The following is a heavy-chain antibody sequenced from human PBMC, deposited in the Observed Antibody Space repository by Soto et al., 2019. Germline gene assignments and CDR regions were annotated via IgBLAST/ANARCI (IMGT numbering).Heavy chain of an antibody. J-gene: IGHJ3*01. CDR2: VYSTGAT. D-gene: IGHD2-15*01. CDR1: GGSFISYY. CDR3: ARFQFCSGNDCYRPFDL. V-gene: IGHV4-59*01. Sequence: PSETLSLTCTVSGGSFISYYWNWMRQPPWEGLEWLGFVYSTGATRYSPSLNGRVTMSVDTSKDQFSLILTSVTAADTAIYYCARFQFCSGNDCYRPFDLWGQGIMVTVSS.